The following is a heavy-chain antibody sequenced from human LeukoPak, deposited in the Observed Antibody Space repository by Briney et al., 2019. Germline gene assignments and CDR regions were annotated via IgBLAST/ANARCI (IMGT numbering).Heavy chain of an antibody. CDR3: ARGIYGDYADY. Sequence: SETLSLTCTVSGGSISSSSYYWGWIRQPPGKGLEWIGSIYYSGSTYYNPSLKSRVTISVDTSKNQFSLKLSSVTAADTAVYYCARGIYGDYADYWGQGTLVTVSS. CDR2: IYYSGST. CDR1: GGSISSSSYY. V-gene: IGHV4-39*07. D-gene: IGHD4-17*01. J-gene: IGHJ4*02.